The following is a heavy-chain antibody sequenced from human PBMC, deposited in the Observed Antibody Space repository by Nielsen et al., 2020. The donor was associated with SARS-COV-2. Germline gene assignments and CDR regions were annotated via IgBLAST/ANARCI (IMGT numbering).Heavy chain of an antibody. CDR3: AREESSSYYYYYFYYMDV. Sequence: GESLKISCAASGFTFSTFGMHWVRQVPGKGLEWVAVISYGGSNKFYTDSVKGRFTISRDNSKNTLYLQMNSLRAEDTALYYCAREESSSYYYYYFYYMDVWGKGTTVTVSS. CDR2: ISYGGSNK. CDR1: GFTFSTFG. D-gene: IGHD3-10*01. J-gene: IGHJ6*03. V-gene: IGHV3-30*03.